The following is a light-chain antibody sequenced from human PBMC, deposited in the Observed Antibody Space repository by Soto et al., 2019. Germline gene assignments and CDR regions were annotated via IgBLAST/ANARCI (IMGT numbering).Light chain of an antibody. V-gene: IGKV3-20*01. CDR2: GAS. Sequence: EIVLTQSPSTLSLSPGERATLSCRASQSVSGSYLAWYQQKPGQAPRLLIYGASSRATGIPDRFSGSGSGTDFTLTISRLEPEDFAVYYCQQYGTSVLTFGGGTKVEIK. CDR3: QQYGTSVLT. CDR1: QSVSGSY. J-gene: IGKJ4*01.